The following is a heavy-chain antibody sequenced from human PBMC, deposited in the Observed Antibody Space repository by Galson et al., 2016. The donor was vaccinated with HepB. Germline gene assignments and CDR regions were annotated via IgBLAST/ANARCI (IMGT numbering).Heavy chain of an antibody. J-gene: IGHJ4*02. CDR3: AKDYSSGWFGAGGFEH. D-gene: IGHD6-19*01. V-gene: IGHV3-9*01. CDR2: ISWNSGSS. Sequence: SLRLSCAASEFTFDDYAMHWVRQAPGKGLEWVSGISWNSGSSGYADSVKGRFTVSRDNAKNSLYLRMNRLRAEDTAFYFCAKDYSSGWFGAGGFEHWGPGTLVTVSS. CDR1: EFTFDDYA.